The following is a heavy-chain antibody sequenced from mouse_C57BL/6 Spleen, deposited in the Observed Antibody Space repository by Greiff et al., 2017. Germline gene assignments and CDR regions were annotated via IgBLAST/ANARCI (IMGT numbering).Heavy chain of an antibody. V-gene: IGHV14-2*01. CDR1: GFNIKDYY. CDR2: IDPEDGET. J-gene: IGHJ2*01. Sequence: VQLQQSGAELVKPGASVKLSCTASGFNIKDYYMHWVKQRPEQGLEWIGKIDPEDGETKYAPKLQGKATITADTSSNTAYLQLSSQTSEDTAVYCCARDYDEGLYYFDYWGQGTTLTVSS. D-gene: IGHD2-4*01. CDR3: ARDYDEGLYYFDY.